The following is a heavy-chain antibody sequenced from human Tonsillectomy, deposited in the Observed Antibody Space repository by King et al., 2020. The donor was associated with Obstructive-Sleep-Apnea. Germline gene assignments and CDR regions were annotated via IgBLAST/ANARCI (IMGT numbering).Heavy chain of an antibody. V-gene: IGHV4-38-2*02. CDR1: GYSISNGYY. CDR2: IYYSGST. Sequence: QLQESGPGLVIPSETLSLTCTVSGYSISNGYYWGWIRQPPGKGLEWIGSIYYSGSTYYNPSLKSRVTISVDTSKNQFSLKLSSVTAADTAVYYCAGDRQPAATLNFDYWGQGTLVTVSS. CDR3: AGDRQPAATLNFDY. D-gene: IGHD2-2*01. J-gene: IGHJ4*02.